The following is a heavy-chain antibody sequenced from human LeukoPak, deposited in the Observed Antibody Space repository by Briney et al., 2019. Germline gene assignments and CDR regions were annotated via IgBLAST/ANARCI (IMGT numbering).Heavy chain of an antibody. CDR2: INHSGST. V-gene: IGHV4-34*01. CDR1: GGSLSGYY. D-gene: IGHD6-13*01. J-gene: IGHJ4*02. CDR3: ARESSRLFDY. Sequence: SETLSLTCAVYGGSLSGYYWSWIRQPPGKGLEWIGEINHSGSTNYNPSLKSRVTISVDTSKNQFSLKLSSVTAADTAVYYCARESSRLFDYWGQGTLVTVSS.